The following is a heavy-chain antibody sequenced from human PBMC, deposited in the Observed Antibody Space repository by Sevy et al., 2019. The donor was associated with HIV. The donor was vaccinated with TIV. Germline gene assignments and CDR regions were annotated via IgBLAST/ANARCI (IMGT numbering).Heavy chain of an antibody. Sequence: GGSLRLSCAASGFSLNNYWMNWVRQAPGKDGEWVTNINQNGSVKYYVDSLGGRLPISEENARNLVSLQMNNLGAEDTALYYCVRAIASDGSFWGQGTLVTVSS. J-gene: IGHJ4*02. CDR1: GFSLNNYW. CDR3: VRAIASDGSF. V-gene: IGHV3-7*01. CDR2: INQNGSVK. D-gene: IGHD6-13*01.